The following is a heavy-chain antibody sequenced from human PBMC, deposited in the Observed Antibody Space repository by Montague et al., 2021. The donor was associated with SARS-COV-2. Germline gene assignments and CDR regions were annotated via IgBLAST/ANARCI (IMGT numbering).Heavy chain of an antibody. CDR3: ARGVRQLGVRYYYYYIDV. D-gene: IGHD6-6*01. J-gene: IGHJ6*03. CDR2: INHSGST. Sequence: SETLSLTCAVYGGSFSGYYWSWIRQPPGKGLEWIGEINHSGSTNYNPSLKSRVTISMDTSKNQFSLKLSSVTAADTAVYYCARGVRQLGVRYYYYYIDVWDKGNTVTVSS. CDR1: GGSFSGYY. V-gene: IGHV4-34*01.